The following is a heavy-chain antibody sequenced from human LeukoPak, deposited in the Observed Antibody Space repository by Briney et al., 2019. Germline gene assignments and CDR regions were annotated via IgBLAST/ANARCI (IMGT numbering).Heavy chain of an antibody. J-gene: IGHJ6*02. CDR2: INTNTGNP. Sequence: ASVKVSCKASGYTFTNYTLNWVRQAPGQGLEWMGWINTNTGNPTYAQGFTGRFVFSLDTSVSTAYLQISSLKAEDTAVYYCAREGRQLVTYYYYGMDVWGQGTTVTVSS. D-gene: IGHD6-13*01. CDR1: GYTFTNYT. V-gene: IGHV7-4-1*02. CDR3: AREGRQLVTYYYYGMDV.